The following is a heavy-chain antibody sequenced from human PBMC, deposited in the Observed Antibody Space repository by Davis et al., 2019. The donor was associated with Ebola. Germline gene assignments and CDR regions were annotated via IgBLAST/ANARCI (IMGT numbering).Heavy chain of an antibody. CDR1: GHSFTGYW. Sequence: GESLKISCKGSGHSFTGYWIGWVRQMPGKGLEWMRIIYPANSDTKYSPSFQGQVTISADKSISTTYLQWSSLTASDTAMYYCARGDTLRPFDYWGQGTLVTVSS. D-gene: IGHD5-18*01. CDR3: ARGDTLRPFDY. J-gene: IGHJ4*02. V-gene: IGHV5-51*01. CDR2: IYPANSDT.